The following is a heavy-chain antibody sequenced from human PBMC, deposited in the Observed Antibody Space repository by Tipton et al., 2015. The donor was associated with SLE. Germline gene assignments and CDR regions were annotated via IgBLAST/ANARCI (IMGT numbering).Heavy chain of an antibody. CDR3: TRGLWFGELLPDY. V-gene: IGHV3-49*04. CDR1: GFTFGDYA. Sequence: SLRLSCTASGFTFGDYAMSWVRQAPGKGLEWVGFIRSKAYGGTTEYAASVKGRFTISRDDSKSIAYLQMNSLKTEDTAVYYCTRGLWFGELLPDYWGQGTLVTVSS. J-gene: IGHJ4*02. CDR2: IRSKAYGGTT. D-gene: IGHD3-10*01.